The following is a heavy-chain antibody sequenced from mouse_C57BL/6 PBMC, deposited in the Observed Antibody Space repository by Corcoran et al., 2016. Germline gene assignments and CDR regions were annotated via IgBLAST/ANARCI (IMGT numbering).Heavy chain of an antibody. CDR1: GYTFTDYY. V-gene: IGHV1-76*01. J-gene: IGHJ4*01. CDR3: ARGGRRGPLYAMDY. D-gene: IGHD6-1*01. CDR2: IYPGSGNT. Sequence: QVQLKQSGAELVRPGASVKLSCKASGYTFTDYYINWVKQRPGQGLEWIARIYPGSGNTYYNEKFKGKATLTAEKSSSTAYMQLSSLTSEDSAVYFCARGGRRGPLYAMDYWGQGTSVTVSS.